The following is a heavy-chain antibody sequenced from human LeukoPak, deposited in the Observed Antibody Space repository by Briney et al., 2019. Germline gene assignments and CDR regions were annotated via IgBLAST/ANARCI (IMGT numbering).Heavy chain of an antibody. CDR2: INHSGST. D-gene: IGHD4-17*01. CDR3: ARKTRSMTTVTPGKFDP. CDR1: GGSISGYY. J-gene: IGHJ5*02. Sequence: PSETLSLTCTVSGGSISGYYWSWIRQPPGKGLEWIGEINHSGSTNYNPSLKSRVTISVDTSKNQFSLKLSSVTAADTAVYYCARKTRSMTTVTPGKFDPWGQGTLVTVSS. V-gene: IGHV4-34*01.